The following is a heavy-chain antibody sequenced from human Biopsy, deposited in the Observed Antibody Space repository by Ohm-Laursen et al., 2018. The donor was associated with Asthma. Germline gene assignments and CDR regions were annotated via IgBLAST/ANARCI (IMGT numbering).Heavy chain of an antibody. CDR3: ARFKRGYSYGYAGVFDY. D-gene: IGHD5-18*01. Sequence: SLRLSCAASGFSFSEFVMHWVRQAPGKGLEWASYISSSSSTIYYADSVKGRFTISRDNAKNSLYLQMNSLRDEDTAVYYCARFKRGYSYGYAGVFDYWGQGTLVTVSS. J-gene: IGHJ4*02. CDR2: ISSSSSTI. CDR1: GFSFSEFV. V-gene: IGHV3-48*02.